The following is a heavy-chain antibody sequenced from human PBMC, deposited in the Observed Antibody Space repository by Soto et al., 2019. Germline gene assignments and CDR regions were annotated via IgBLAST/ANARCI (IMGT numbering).Heavy chain of an antibody. J-gene: IGHJ6*02. D-gene: IGHD4-4*01. CDR3: AGSNYAYYYYYGMDV. V-gene: IGHV3-30*03. Sequence: QVQLVESGGGVVQPGRSLRLSCAASGFTFSSYGMHWVRQAPGKGLEWVAVISYDGSNKYYADSVKGRFTISRDKSKNTLYLQMNSLRAEDTAVYYCAGSNYAYYYYYGMDVWGQGTTVTVSS. CDR2: ISYDGSNK. CDR1: GFTFSSYG.